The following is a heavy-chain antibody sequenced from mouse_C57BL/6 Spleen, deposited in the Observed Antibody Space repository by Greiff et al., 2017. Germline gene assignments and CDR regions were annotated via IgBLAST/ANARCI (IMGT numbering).Heavy chain of an antibody. CDR2: IDPSDSET. J-gene: IGHJ4*01. CDR3: ARGPGDYAMDY. Sequence: QVQLKQPGAELVRPGSSVKLSCKASGYTFTSYWMHWVKQRPIQGLEWIGNIDPSDSETHYNQKFKDKATLTVDKSSSTAYMQLSSLTSEDAAVYYCARGPGDYAMDYWGQGTSVTVSS. CDR1: GYTFTSYW. V-gene: IGHV1-52*01.